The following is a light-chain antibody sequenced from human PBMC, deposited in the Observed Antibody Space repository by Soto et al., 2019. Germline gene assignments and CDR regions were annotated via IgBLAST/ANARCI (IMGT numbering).Light chain of an antibody. J-gene: IGKJ4*01. CDR1: QSVTSNS. V-gene: IGKV3-20*01. CDR3: QQFSSYPLT. CDR2: DAS. Sequence: EIILTQSPDTLSLSPGDRATLSCMASQSVTSNSLAWYQQKPGQAPRLLIYDASSRATGIPDRFSGGGSGTDFTLTISRLEPEDFAVYYCQQFSSYPLTFGGGTKVDIK.